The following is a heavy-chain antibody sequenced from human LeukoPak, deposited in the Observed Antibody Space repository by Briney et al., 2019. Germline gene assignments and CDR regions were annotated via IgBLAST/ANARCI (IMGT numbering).Heavy chain of an antibody. CDR1: GGSFSGYY. V-gene: IGHV4-34*01. CDR2: INHSGST. D-gene: IGHD2-2*01. J-gene: IGHJ6*03. Sequence: SETLSLTCAVYGGSFSGYYWSWIRQPPGKGLEWIGEINHSGSTNYNPSLKSRVTISVDTSKNQFSLKLSSVTAVDTAVYYCARDRYCSSTSCPMDYYYYMDVWGKGTTVTVS. CDR3: ARDRYCSSTSCPMDYYYYMDV.